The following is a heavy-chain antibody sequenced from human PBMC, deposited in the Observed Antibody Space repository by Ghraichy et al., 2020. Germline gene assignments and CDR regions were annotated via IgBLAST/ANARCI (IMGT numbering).Heavy chain of an antibody. V-gene: IGHV1-46*01. J-gene: IGHJ4*02. CDR2: INPSGGST. D-gene: IGHD3-22*01. CDR1: GYTFTSYY. CDR3: ARDGYYDSSGYYCDY. Sequence: ASVKVSCKASGYTFTSYYMHWVRQAPGQGLEWMGIINPSGGSTSFAQKFQGRVTMTRDTSTSTVYMELSSLRSEDTAVYYCARDGYYDSSGYYCDYWGQGTLVTVSS.